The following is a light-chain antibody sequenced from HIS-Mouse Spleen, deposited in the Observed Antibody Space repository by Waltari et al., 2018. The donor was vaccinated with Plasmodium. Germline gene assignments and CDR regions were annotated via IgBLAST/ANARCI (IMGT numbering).Light chain of an antibody. J-gene: IGKJ3*01. V-gene: IGKV1-8*01. Sequence: AIRMTQSPSSLSASTGDRVTITCRASQGISSYLAWYQQKPGKAPKLVIYAASTLQSGVPSRFSGSGSGTDFTLTISCLQSEDFATYYCQQYYSYPLFGPGTKVDIK. CDR1: QGISSY. CDR2: AAS. CDR3: QQYYSYPL.